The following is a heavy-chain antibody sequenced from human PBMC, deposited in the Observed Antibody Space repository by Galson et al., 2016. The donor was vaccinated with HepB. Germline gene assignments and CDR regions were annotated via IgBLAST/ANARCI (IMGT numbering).Heavy chain of an antibody. V-gene: IGHV3-23*01. J-gene: IGHJ6*04. CDR3: VQGSTAPAV. CDR2: ISRSGDST. D-gene: IGHD1-26*01. Sequence: SLRLSCAASGFTFRNYGMTWVRQAPGKGLEVVSSISRSGDSTDYADSMKGRFTISRDNSKNTLSLQMNSPRADDAAVYYCVQGSTAPAVWGKGTTVTVSS. CDR1: GFTFRNYG.